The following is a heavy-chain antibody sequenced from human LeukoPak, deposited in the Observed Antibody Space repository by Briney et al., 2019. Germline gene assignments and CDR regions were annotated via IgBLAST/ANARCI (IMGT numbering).Heavy chain of an antibody. CDR3: AAGGGWDPSFGVVTHIDA. D-gene: IGHD3-3*01. Sequence: GGSLRLTCVTSGFTFSGYWMHWVRQGPEKGLELVSRIDNDGHGIIYADSVKGRFTTSRDNVKNTLYLQMNSLRVEDTAVYYCAAGGGWDPSFGVVTHIDAWGKGTTVVVS. V-gene: IGHV3-74*01. CDR2: IDNDGHGI. J-gene: IGHJ6*03. CDR1: GFTFSGYW.